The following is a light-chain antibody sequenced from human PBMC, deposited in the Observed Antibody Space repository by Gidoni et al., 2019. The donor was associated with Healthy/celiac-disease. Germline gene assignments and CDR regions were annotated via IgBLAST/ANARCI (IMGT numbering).Light chain of an antibody. Sequence: EIVMTQSPATLSVSPGERATLSCRASQSVSSNLAWYQQKPGQAPRLLIYGASTRATGITARFSGSGSGTEFTLTISSLQSEDFAVYYCQQYNNWPRTFGQRNQGGNQ. CDR3: QQYNNWPRT. CDR1: QSVSSN. V-gene: IGKV3-15*01. CDR2: GAS. J-gene: IGKJ1*01.